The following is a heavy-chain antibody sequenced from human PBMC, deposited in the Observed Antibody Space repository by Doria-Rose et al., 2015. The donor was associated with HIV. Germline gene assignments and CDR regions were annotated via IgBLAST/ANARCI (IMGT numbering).Heavy chain of an antibody. J-gene: IGHJ4*02. CDR1: GVSLSSPGMG. Sequence: QVTLKESGPVLVKPTETPTLTCTVSGVSLSSPGMGVSWIRQPPGKALEWLANMFSDDERSYRSSLKSRLTSSRGTSKRQVVLTMTDMDPVDTATYYCARIKSSRWYHKYYFDFWGQGTLVIVSA. CDR2: MFSDDER. V-gene: IGHV2-26*01. D-gene: IGHD6-13*01. CDR3: ARIKSSRWYHKYYFDF.